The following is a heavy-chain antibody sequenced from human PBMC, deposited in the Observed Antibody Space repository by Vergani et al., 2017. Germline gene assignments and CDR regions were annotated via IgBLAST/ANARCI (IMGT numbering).Heavy chain of an antibody. J-gene: IGHJ4*02. CDR3: ARSIVSRNPPDYFDN. Sequence: QVQLQESGPGLVRPSETLSLTCTVSGGSLSGYYWNWIRQTPGEGLEWIGYVEDSGYFNSNPSLKTRVSMSSDTSNNQFSLMLSSLTVAYTAVYYCARSIVSRNPPDYFDNWGQGTLVTVSS. V-gene: IGHV4-59*01. CDR2: VEDSGYF. CDR1: GGSLSGYY. D-gene: IGHD1-14*01.